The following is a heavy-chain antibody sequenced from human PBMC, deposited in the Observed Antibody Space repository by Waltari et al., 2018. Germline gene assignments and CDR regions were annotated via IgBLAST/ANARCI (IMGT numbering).Heavy chain of an antibody. CDR1: GGTFSSYA. V-gene: IGHV1-69*01. CDR3: ARGFSCGGDCYYYDAFDI. Sequence: QVQLVQSGAEVKKPGSSVKVSCKASGGTFSSYAISWLRQAPGQGLEWMGGDLTIWCTANDAQKFQGRVTITADESTSTAYMELSSLRSEDTAVYYCARGFSCGGDCYYYDAFDIWDQGTMVTVSS. D-gene: IGHD2-21*01. J-gene: IGHJ3*02. CDR2: DLTIWCTA.